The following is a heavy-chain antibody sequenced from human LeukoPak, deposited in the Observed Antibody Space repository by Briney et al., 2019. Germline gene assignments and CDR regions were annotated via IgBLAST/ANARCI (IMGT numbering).Heavy chain of an antibody. V-gene: IGHV3-74*01. CDR3: IRTLIVATSPYMDV. D-gene: IGHD5-12*01. J-gene: IGHJ6*03. CDR2: VNSDGTGA. CDR1: GFAFSSYW. Sequence: GGSLRLSCAASGFAFSSYWMHWVRQAPGKGLVWVSRVNSDGTGATYADSVEGRFTISRDNAKNTVYLQMNSLRAEDTAIYYCIRTLIVATSPYMDVWGKGTTVTVSS.